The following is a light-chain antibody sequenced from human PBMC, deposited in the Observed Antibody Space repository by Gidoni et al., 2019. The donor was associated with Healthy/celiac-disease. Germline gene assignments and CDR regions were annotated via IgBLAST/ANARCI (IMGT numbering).Light chain of an antibody. J-gene: IGKJ5*01. CDR2: DAS. V-gene: IGKV1D-13*01. CDR3: QQFNNYPSIT. Sequence: AIQLTQSPSSLSASVGDRVTITCRASQGISSALAWYQQKPGKAPKLLIYDASSLESGVPSRFSGSGSGTDFTLTISSLHPEDFATYYCQQFNNYPSITFGQGTRLEIK. CDR1: QGISSA.